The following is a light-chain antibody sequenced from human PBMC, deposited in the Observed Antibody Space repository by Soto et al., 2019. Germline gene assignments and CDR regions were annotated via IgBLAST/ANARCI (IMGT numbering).Light chain of an antibody. CDR3: QQYDTSPRT. Sequence: EIVLTQSPGTLSLSPGERATLSCRASQSVSSSYLAWYQQKPGQSPRLLIFGASIRATGTPDRFSGSGSGTDFSLTISRLEPEDFAVYYCQQYDTSPRTFGQGTTVEIK. CDR1: QSVSSSY. J-gene: IGKJ1*01. CDR2: GAS. V-gene: IGKV3-20*01.